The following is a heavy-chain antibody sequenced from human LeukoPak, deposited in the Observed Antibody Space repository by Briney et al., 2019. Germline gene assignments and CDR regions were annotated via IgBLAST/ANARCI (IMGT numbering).Heavy chain of an antibody. V-gene: IGHV1-69*05. Sequence: SVKVSCKASGGTFSSYAISWVRQAPGQGLEWMGGIIPIFGTANYAQKFQGRVTITTDESTSTAYMELSSLRSEDTAVYYCARGRGIAARAENWFDPWGQGTLVTVSS. CDR1: GGTFSSYA. D-gene: IGHD6-6*01. CDR2: IIPIFGTA. J-gene: IGHJ5*02. CDR3: ARGRGIAARAENWFDP.